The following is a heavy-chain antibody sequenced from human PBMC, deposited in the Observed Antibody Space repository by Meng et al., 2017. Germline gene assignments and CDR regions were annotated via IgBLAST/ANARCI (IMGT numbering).Heavy chain of an antibody. CDR3: HSGWYQAGDDY. V-gene: IGHV1-69*06. CDR1: GGTFSSHA. CDR2: IIPIFGTA. Sequence: QVPLVQWGGEGTKPGSPVTVSCKASGGTFSSHAISGVRQAPGQGLEWMGGIIPIFGTANYAQKFQGRVTIPADKSTSTAYMELSSLRSEDTAVYYCHSGWYQAGDDYWGQGTLVTVSS. D-gene: IGHD6-19*01. J-gene: IGHJ4*02.